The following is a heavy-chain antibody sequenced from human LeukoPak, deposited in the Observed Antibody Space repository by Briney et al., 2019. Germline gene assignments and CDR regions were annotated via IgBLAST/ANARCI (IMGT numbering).Heavy chain of an antibody. J-gene: IGHJ4*02. D-gene: IGHD5-24*01. CDR3: ARHNSDGYNRPFDY. CDR2: IYYSGST. V-gene: IGHV4-39*01. CDR1: GGSISSNSYY. Sequence: SETLSLTCTVSGGSISSNSYYWGWIRQPPGKGLEWIGSIYYSGSTYYNPSLKSRVTISVDTSKNQFSLKLSSVTAADTAVYYCARHNSDGYNRPFDYWGQGTLVTVSS.